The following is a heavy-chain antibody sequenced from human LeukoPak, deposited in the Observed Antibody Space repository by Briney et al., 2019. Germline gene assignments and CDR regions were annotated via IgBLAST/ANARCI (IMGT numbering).Heavy chain of an antibody. D-gene: IGHD1-26*01. J-gene: IGHJ5*02. CDR2: IYYSGST. V-gene: IGHV4-39*01. CDR3: ARHVGLQAWFDP. Sequence: SETLSLTCTVSGGSISSSSYYWGWIRQPPGKGLKWIGSIYYSGSTSYNPSLKSRVTISVDTSKNQFSLKLSSVTAADTAVYYCARHVGLQAWFDPWGQGTLVTVSS. CDR1: GGSISSSSYY.